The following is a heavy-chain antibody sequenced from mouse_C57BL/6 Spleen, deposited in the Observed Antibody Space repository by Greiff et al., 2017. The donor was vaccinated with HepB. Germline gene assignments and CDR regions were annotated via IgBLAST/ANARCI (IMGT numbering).Heavy chain of an antibody. J-gene: IGHJ1*03. D-gene: IGHD1-1*01. V-gene: IGHV1-85*01. CDR2: IYPRDGSN. Sequence: VQLQQSGPELVKPGASVKLSCKASGYTFTSYDINWVKQRPGQGLEWIGWIYPRDGSNKYNEKFKGKATLTVDTSSSTAYMELHSLTSEDSAVYFCARSVLLRLFDVWGTGTTVTVSS. CDR1: GYTFTSYD. CDR3: ARSVLLRLFDV.